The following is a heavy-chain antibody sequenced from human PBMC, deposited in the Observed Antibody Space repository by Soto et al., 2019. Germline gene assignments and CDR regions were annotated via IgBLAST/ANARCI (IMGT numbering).Heavy chain of an antibody. J-gene: IGHJ6*02. D-gene: IGHD3-3*01. CDR1: GFTFSSYW. V-gene: IGHV3-7*01. CDR3: ARELYDFWREGYYYGMDV. Sequence: QSGGSLRLSCAASGFTFSSYWMSWVRQAPGKGLEWVANIKQDGSEKYYVDSVKGRFTISRDNAKNSLYLQMNSLRAEDTAVYYCARELYDFWREGYYYGMDVWGQGTTVTVSS. CDR2: IKQDGSEK.